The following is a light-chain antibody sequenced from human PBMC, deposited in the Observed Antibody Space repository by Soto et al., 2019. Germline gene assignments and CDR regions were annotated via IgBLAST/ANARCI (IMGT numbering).Light chain of an antibody. CDR2: EVS. CDR1: GSYNF. Sequence: QSVLTQPASVSGSPGQSITISCTVGSYNFVSWYQQHPGKAPKVLIYEVSKRPSGFSDRFSGSKSGNTASLTISGLQAEDEADYYCCSDAGRSTYVFGTGTKATVL. J-gene: IGLJ1*01. V-gene: IGLV2-23*02. CDR3: CSDAGRSTYV.